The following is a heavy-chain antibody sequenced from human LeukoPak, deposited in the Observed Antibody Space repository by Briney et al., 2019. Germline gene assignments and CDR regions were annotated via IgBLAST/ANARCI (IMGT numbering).Heavy chain of an antibody. Sequence: PGGSLRLSCAASVFTFDDYGMIWVRQAPGKGLEWVSGMSWNGGSTGYADSVRCRFTISRDNAKNSLYLQMNSLRAEDTALYYCARDLRHPDAFDIWGQGTMVTVSS. CDR1: VFTFDDYG. CDR3: ARDLRHPDAFDI. J-gene: IGHJ3*02. CDR2: MSWNGGST. D-gene: IGHD6-25*01. V-gene: IGHV3-20*04.